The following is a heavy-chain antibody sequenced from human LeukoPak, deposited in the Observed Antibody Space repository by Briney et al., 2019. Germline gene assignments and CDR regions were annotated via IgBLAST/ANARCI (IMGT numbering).Heavy chain of an antibody. CDR2: IYYSGST. J-gene: IGHJ4*02. D-gene: IGHD2-2*03. V-gene: IGHV4-59*01. CDR1: GGSISSYY. Sequence: ASETLSLTCTVSGGSISSYYWSWIRQPPGKGLEWIGYIYYSGSTNYNPSLKSRVTISVDTSKNQFSLKLSSVTAADTAVYYCARAGYCSSTSCFDYWGQGTLVTVSS. CDR3: ARAGYCSSTSCFDY.